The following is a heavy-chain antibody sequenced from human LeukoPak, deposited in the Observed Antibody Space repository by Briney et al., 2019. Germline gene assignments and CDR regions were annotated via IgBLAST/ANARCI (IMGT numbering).Heavy chain of an antibody. Sequence: PGGSLRFSCAASGFTFSSYSMSWVRQAPGKGLEWVSVIYSGGSTYYADSVKGRFTISRDNSKNTLYLQMNSLRAEDTAVYYCARGGYCSGGSCYVRAFDIWGQGTMVTVSS. CDR1: GFTFSSYS. V-gene: IGHV3-53*01. CDR2: IYSGGST. J-gene: IGHJ3*02. CDR3: ARGGYCSGGSCYVRAFDI. D-gene: IGHD2-15*01.